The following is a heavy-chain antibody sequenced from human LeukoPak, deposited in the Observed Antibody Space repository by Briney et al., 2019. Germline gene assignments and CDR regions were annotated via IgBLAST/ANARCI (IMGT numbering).Heavy chain of an antibody. CDR2: IKQDGSEK. V-gene: IGHV3-7*03. CDR3: ASGLELDY. CDR1: GFTLSSYW. J-gene: IGHJ4*02. Sequence: PGGSLRLSCAASGFTLSSYWMRWVRQAPGKGLEWVANIKQDGSEKNYVDSVKGRFTISRDNVKNSLYLQMNSLRAEDTAVYYCASGLELDYWGQGTLVTVSS.